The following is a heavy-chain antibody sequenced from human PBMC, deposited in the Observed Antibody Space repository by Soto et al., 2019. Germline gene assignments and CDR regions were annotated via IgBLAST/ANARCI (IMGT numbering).Heavy chain of an antibody. V-gene: IGHV3-30*18. CDR3: AKEFGSTWIDH. CDR1: GFTLTSYG. D-gene: IGHD6-13*01. CDR2: MSYDGTKE. Sequence: QPGGSLRLSCAASGFTLTSYGMHWVRQAPGKGLECVAAMSYDGTKEYYADSVKGRFTIPRDSSRNTLFLQLNSLSAEDTAVYYCAKEFGSTWIDHWGEGTLVTVSS. J-gene: IGHJ4*02.